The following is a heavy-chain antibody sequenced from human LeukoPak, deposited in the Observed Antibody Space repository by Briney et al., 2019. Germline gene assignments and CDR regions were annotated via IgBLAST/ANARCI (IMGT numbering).Heavy chain of an antibody. D-gene: IGHD5-18*01. Sequence: ASETLSLTCAVYGGSFSGYYWSWIRQPPGKGLEWIGEINHSGSTNYNPSLKSRVTISLDTSKNQFSLKLSSVTAADTAVYYCASGYTYGYYFDYWGQGTLVTVSS. V-gene: IGHV4-34*01. CDR2: INHSGST. J-gene: IGHJ4*02. CDR1: GGSFSGYY. CDR3: ASGYTYGYYFDY.